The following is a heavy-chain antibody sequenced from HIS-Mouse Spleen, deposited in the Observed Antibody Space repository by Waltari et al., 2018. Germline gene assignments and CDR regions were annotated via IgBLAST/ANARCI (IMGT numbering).Heavy chain of an antibody. CDR1: GGSFSGYY. CDR2: INHSGST. J-gene: IGHJ4*02. V-gene: IGHV4-34*01. D-gene: IGHD6-6*01. CDR3: ARGLAARFDY. Sequence: QVQLQQWGAGLLKPSETLSLTCAVYGGSFSGYYWSGIRQPPGKGLEWIGAINHSGSTNYNPSLKSRVTRSVDTSKNQCSLKLSSVTAAATAVYYCARGLAARFDYWGQGTLVTVSS.